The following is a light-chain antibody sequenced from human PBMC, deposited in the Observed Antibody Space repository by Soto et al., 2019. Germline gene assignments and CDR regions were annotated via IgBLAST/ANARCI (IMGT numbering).Light chain of an antibody. CDR3: GTWDTSLSAVV. J-gene: IGLJ2*01. CDR2: DNN. Sequence: QSVLTQPPSVSAAPGQKVTISCSGSSSNIGYNYVSWYQHLPGTAPKVLIYDNNKRPSGIPDRFSGSKSGTSATLGITGLQTGDEGDYYCGTWDTSLSAVVFGGGTKLTVL. CDR1: SSNIGYNY. V-gene: IGLV1-51*01.